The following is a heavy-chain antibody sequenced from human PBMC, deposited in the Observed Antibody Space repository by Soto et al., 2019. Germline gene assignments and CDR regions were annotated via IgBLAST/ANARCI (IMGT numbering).Heavy chain of an antibody. CDR1: GYTFTSYA. J-gene: IGHJ5*02. CDR3: ARDRITMVRGVLGWFAP. D-gene: IGHD3-10*01. CDR2: INAGNGNT. V-gene: IGHV1-3*01. Sequence: QVQLVQSGAEVKKPGASVKVSCKASGYTFTSYAMHWVRQAPGQRLEWMGWINAGNGNTKYSQKFQGRVTITRDTSASTAYMELSSMRSEDTAVYYCARDRITMVRGVLGWFAPWVQGTLVTVSS.